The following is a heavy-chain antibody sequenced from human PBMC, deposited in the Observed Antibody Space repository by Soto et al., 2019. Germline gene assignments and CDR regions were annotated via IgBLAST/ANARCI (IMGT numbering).Heavy chain of an antibody. V-gene: IGHV3-30*18. J-gene: IGHJ6*02. CDR2: ISFDGSNK. CDR1: GFTFRGYG. D-gene: IGHD1-1*01. Sequence: GGSLRLSCAASGFTFRGYGMHWVRQAPGRGLEWVAVISFDGSNKYYADSVKGRFTISRDNSKNTLSLQMNSLKAEDTAVYYCAKDTSKYSNNWPAYYGLDVWGQGTTVTVSS. CDR3: AKDTSKYSNNWPAYYGLDV.